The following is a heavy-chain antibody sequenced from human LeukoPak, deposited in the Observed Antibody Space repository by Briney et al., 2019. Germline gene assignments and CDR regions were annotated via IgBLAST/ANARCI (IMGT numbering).Heavy chain of an antibody. J-gene: IGHJ4*02. Sequence: SETLSLTCSVSGGSINSYFWSWIRQPPGKGLEWIGYIYYSGSTNYNPSLESRVTISVDTSKNQFSLKLSSVTASDTAVYCCARLPYSSGWYVYWGQGILVTVSS. CDR3: ARLPYSSGWYVY. V-gene: IGHV4-59*01. D-gene: IGHD6-19*01. CDR1: GGSINSYF. CDR2: IYYSGST.